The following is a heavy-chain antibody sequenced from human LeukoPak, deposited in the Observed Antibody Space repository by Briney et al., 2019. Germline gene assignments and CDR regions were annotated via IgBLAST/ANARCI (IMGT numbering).Heavy chain of an antibody. V-gene: IGHV1-18*01. CDR3: ARSHITMIVVPESPFDY. CDR2: ISAYNGNT. D-gene: IGHD3-22*01. CDR1: GYTFTIYG. Sequence: ASVTVSFKASGYTFTIYGISWVRQAPGQGLEWMGWISAYNGNTNYPQRLQGRVTMTTDTSTSTAYMELRSLRSDDTAVYYCARSHITMIVVPESPFDYWGQGTLVTVSS. J-gene: IGHJ4*02.